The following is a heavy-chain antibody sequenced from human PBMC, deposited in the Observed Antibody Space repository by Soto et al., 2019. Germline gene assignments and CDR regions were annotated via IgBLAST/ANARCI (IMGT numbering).Heavy chain of an antibody. D-gene: IGHD5-18*01. J-gene: IGHJ4*02. Sequence: QVQLVQSGAEVKTPESSVKVSCKAPGGTFSTYAISWVRQAPGQGLEWMGGIIPMFGTANYAQRIQDRVTITADESTNTVYMELSSLRSEDTAVYFCASGIQLWLRRIHTGYSGWGQGTLVTVYS. CDR3: ASGIQLWLRRIHTGYSG. CDR1: GGTFSTYA. V-gene: IGHV1-69*12. CDR2: IIPMFGTA.